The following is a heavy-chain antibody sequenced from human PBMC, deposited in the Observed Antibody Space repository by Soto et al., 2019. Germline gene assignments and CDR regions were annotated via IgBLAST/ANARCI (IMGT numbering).Heavy chain of an antibody. V-gene: IGHV3-23*01. J-gene: IGHJ4*02. D-gene: IGHD6-6*01. CDR3: XXYSSSSGPHFDY. Sequence: EVQLLESGGGLVQPGGSLRLSCAASGFTFSSYAMSWVRQAPGKGLEWVSAISGSGGSTYYADSVKGRFTISRDNSKNTXYLQMNSLRAXDXXXXXXXXYSSSSGPHFDYWGQGTLVTVSS. CDR1: GFTFSSYA. CDR2: ISGSGGST.